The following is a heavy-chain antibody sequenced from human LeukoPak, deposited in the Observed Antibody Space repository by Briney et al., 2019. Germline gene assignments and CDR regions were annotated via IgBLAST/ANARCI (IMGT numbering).Heavy chain of an antibody. V-gene: IGHV3-7*04. J-gene: IGHJ4*02. Sequence: GGSLRLSCAASGLTVNNNYMNWVRQAPGKGLEWVANIKQDGSKKSYVDSVKGRFTISRDNAKNSLYLQMNSLRAEDTAIYYCTRVGYIDEGIDYWGQGTLVTVSS. CDR3: TRVGYIDEGIDY. D-gene: IGHD5-24*01. CDR2: IKQDGSKK. CDR1: GLTVNNNY.